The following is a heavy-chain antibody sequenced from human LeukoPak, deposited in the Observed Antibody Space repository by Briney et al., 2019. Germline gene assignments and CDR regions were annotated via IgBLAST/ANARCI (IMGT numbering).Heavy chain of an antibody. CDR1: GYTFTSYY. CDR3: ARSVVVVAQFDP. D-gene: IGHD2-15*01. J-gene: IGHJ5*02. Sequence: PVASVTVSCKASGYTFTSYYMHWVRQAPGQGLEGMGIINPSGGSTSYAQKFQGRVTMTRDTSTSTVYMELSSLRSEDTAVYYCARSVVVVAQFDPWGQGTLVTVSS. CDR2: INPSGGST. V-gene: IGHV1-46*01.